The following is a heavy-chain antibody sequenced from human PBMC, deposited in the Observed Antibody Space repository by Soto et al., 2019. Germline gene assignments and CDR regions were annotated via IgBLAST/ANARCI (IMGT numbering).Heavy chain of an antibody. V-gene: IGHV4-34*01. J-gene: IGHJ4*02. D-gene: IGHD3-10*01. Sequence: SETLSLTCAVYGGSFSGYYWSWIRQPPGKGLEWIGEINHSGSTNYNPSLKSRVTISVDTSKNQFSLKLSSVTAADTAVYYCARKGSYYGSGKVYYFDYWGQGTLVTVSS. CDR2: INHSGST. CDR3: ARKGSYYGSGKVYYFDY. CDR1: GGSFSGYY.